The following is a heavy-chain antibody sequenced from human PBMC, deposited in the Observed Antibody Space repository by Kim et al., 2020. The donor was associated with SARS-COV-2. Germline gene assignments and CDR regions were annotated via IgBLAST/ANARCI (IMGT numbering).Heavy chain of an antibody. CDR1: GFTFSSYG. Sequence: GGSLRLSCAASGFTFSSYGMHWVRQAPGKGLEWVAVIWYDGSNKYYADSVKGRFTISRDNSKNTLYLKMNILRAEDTAVYYFARDTTGSSAQNYYYGLDVWGQGTTVTVSS. CDR2: IWYDGSNK. CDR3: ARDTTGSSAQNYYYGLDV. D-gene: IGHD2-2*01. J-gene: IGHJ6*02. V-gene: IGHV3-33*08.